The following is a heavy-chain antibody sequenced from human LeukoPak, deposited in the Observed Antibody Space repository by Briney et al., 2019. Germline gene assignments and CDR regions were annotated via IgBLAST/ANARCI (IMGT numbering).Heavy chain of an antibody. CDR2: INHSGST. J-gene: IGHJ6*04. Sequence: SETLSLTCAVYGGSFSGYYWSWIRQPPGKGLEWIGEINHSGSTNYNPSLKSRVTISVDTSKNQFSLKLSSVTGADTAVYYCARDPRTTVTTSYYYYGMDVWGKGTTVTVSS. CDR3: ARDPRTTVTTSYYYYGMDV. CDR1: GGSFSGYY. D-gene: IGHD4-17*01. V-gene: IGHV4-34*01.